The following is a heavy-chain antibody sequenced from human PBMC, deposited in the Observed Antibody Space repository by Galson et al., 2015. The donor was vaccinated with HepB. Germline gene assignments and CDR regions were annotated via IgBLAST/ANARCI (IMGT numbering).Heavy chain of an antibody. D-gene: IGHD2-21*02. CDR1: GFAFGAYA. CDR3: ATVGWVMTPGFDV. V-gene: IGHV3-30*06. J-gene: IGHJ3*01. Sequence: SLRLSCAASGFAFGAYAMHWVRQTPVKGLECVAYVSHDETKKHYAGSVQGRFTVSRDNYKDTLFLQMNSLRSDDTALYYCATVGWVMTPGFDVWGRGAMVTVSS. CDR2: VSHDETKK.